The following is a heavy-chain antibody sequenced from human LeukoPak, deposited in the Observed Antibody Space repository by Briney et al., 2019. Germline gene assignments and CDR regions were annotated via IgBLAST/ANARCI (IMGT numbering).Heavy chain of an antibody. CDR1: GFTFSSYS. CDR2: ISSSSSYI. CDR3: ARVGEEEFDY. J-gene: IGHJ4*02. Sequence: GGSLRLSWAASGFTFSSYSMNWVRQAPGKGLEWVSSISSSSSYIYYADSVKGRFTISRDNAKNSLYLQMNSLRAEDTAVYYCARVGEEEFDYWGQGTLVTVSS. V-gene: IGHV3-21*01.